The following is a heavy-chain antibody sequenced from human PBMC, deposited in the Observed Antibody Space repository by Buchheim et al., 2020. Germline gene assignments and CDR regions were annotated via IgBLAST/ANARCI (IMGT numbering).Heavy chain of an antibody. D-gene: IGHD3-10*01. CDR1: GGSFSGYY. CDR3: ARRVIRYYYGSSPLSYNWFDP. Sequence: QVQLQQWGAGLLKPSETLSLTCAVYGGSFSGYYWSWIRQPPGKGLEWIGEINHSGSTNYNPSLKSRVTISVDTSKNQFSLKLSSVTAADTAVYYCARRVIRYYYGSSPLSYNWFDPWGQGTL. CDR2: INHSGST. V-gene: IGHV4-34*01. J-gene: IGHJ5*02.